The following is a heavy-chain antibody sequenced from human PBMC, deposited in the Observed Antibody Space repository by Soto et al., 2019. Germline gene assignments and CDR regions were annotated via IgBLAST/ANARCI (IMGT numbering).Heavy chain of an antibody. V-gene: IGHV1-18*01. D-gene: IGHD5-12*01. CDR1: GYSFTTYG. CDR3: ARTSVAQSEDYFDY. CDR2: TSSNNGKT. Sequence: QVQLMQSRTEVKRPGASVTVSCKTSGYSFTTYGLSWVRQAPGQGLEWMGWTSSNNGKTKYAQKFQGRVTMTTDKSTNTVHMELRSLRSGDTAVYYCARTSVAQSEDYFDYWGQGTLVTVSS. J-gene: IGHJ4*02.